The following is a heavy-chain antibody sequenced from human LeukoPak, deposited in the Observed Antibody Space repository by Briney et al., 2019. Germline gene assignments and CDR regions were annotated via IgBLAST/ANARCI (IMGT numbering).Heavy chain of an antibody. V-gene: IGHV4-59*01. CDR3: AGGRRDGYVDY. D-gene: IGHD5-24*01. J-gene: IGHJ4*02. CDR1: VDSPSSYY. CDR2: IYYSVST. Sequence: PSETLSLTCTDPVDSPSSYYSSCISQPPGKRLEWIGHIYYSVSTNYNPPLKSRVTISVDTSKNQSSLKLRSVTAADTAVPCIAGGRRDGYVDYWGQGSLVTVRS.